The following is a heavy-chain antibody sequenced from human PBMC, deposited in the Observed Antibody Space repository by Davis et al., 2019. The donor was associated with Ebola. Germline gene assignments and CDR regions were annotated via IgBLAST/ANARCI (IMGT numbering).Heavy chain of an antibody. CDR1: GFTFSSYA. V-gene: IGHV3-23*01. D-gene: IGHD2-15*01. CDR3: AKYCSGGGLCP. CDR2: ISGSGGST. Sequence: PSETLSLTCAASGFTFSSYAMSWVRQAPGKGLEWVSAISGSGGSTYYADSVKGRFTISRDNSKNTLYLQMNSLRAEDTAVYYCAKYCSGGGLCPWGQGTLVTVSS. J-gene: IGHJ5*02.